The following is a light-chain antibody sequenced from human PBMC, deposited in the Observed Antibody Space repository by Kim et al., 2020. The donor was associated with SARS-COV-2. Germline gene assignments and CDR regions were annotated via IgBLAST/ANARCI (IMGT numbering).Light chain of an antibody. CDR3: QVWDSSSDLHVV. CDR1: NIRSKS. J-gene: IGLJ2*01. CDR2: YDT. Sequence: SYELTQPPSVSVAPGKTARITCGGNNIRSKSVHWYQQKPGQAPVLVIYYDTDRPSGIPERFSGSNSGNTATLTISRVEAGDEADYYCQVWDSSSDLHVVFGGGTQLTVL. V-gene: IGLV3-21*04.